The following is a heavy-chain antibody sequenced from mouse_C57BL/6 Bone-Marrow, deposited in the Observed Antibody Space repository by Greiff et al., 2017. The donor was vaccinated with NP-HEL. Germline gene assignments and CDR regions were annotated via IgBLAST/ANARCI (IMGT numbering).Heavy chain of an antibody. V-gene: IGHV14-4*01. D-gene: IGHD2-10*02. CDR2: IDPANGDT. CDR1: GFNIKDDY. Sequence: VQLKESGAELVRPGASVKLSCTASGFNIKDDYMHWVKQRPEQGLEWIGWIDPANGDTEYASKFQGKATITADTSSNTAYLQLSSLTSEDTAVYYCTTGYGPGGQGTTLTVSS. CDR3: TTGYGP. J-gene: IGHJ2*01.